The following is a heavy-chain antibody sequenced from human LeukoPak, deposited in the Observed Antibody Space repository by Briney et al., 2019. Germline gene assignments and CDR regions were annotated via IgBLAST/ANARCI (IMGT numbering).Heavy chain of an antibody. CDR3: ARDDRESNGGYPAPDY. V-gene: IGHV1-46*01. CDR1: GYTFTSYY. J-gene: IGHJ4*02. D-gene: IGHD4-11*01. CDR2: INPSGGST. Sequence: VASVKVSCKSSGYTFTSYYMYWVRQAPGQGLEWMGIINPSGGSTSYAQKFQGRVTMTRDTSTSTVYMELSSLRSEDTAVYYCARDDRESNGGYPAPDYWGQGTLVTVSS.